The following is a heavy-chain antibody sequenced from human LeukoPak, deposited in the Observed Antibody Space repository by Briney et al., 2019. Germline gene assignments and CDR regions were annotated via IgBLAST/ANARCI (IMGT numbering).Heavy chain of an antibody. CDR2: IYSGGGT. D-gene: IGHD3-22*01. Sequence: GGSLRLSCAVSGLTVSSSHMSWVRQAPGKGLKWVSVIYSGGGTYYAASVKGRFTISRDNSKNTVSLQMNSLRAEDTAVYYCARVDHYYDSSGYYGAFDYWGQGTLVTVSS. CDR3: ARVDHYYDSSGYYGAFDY. J-gene: IGHJ4*02. V-gene: IGHV3-66*01. CDR1: GLTVSSSH.